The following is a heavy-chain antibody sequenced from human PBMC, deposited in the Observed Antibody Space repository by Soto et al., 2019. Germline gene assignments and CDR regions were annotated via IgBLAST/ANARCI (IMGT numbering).Heavy chain of an antibody. V-gene: IGHV4-34*01. J-gene: IGHJ5*01. CDR2: INHSGST. D-gene: IGHD3-10*01. CDR1: GGSFSGYY. Sequence: SETLSLTCAVYGGSFSGYYWSWIRQPPGKGLEWIGEINHSGSTNYNPSLKSRVTISVDTSKNQFSLKLSSVTAADTAVYYCARGQHYYGSGSHYWFASWGQGSLVTVSS. CDR3: ARGQHYYGSGSHYWFAS.